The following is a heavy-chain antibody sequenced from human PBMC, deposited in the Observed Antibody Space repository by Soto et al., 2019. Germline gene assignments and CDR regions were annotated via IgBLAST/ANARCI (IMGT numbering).Heavy chain of an antibody. Sequence: SETLSLTCTVSRGSISNGDYYWSWIRQPPGKGLEWIGYIYYSGSTYYNPSLDSRVTISVDTSKNQFSLKLSSVTAADTAVYYCARAVYSDVLTGNSWFDPWGQGTLVTVSS. D-gene: IGHD3-9*01. V-gene: IGHV4-30-4*01. J-gene: IGHJ5*02. CDR2: IYYSGST. CDR3: ARAVYSDVLTGNSWFDP. CDR1: RGSISNGDYY.